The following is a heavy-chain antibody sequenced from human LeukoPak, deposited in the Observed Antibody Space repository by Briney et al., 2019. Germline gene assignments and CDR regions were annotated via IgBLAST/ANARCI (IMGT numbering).Heavy chain of an antibody. D-gene: IGHD2-15*01. Sequence: GGSLRLSCSASGFPFNTYAIHWVRQAPGKGLEYVAGISSNGDNTDFADSAKGRFTISRDNSKSTLFLQMNSLRAEGTAVYFCTRDSALLGVAFDLWGQGTVVTVSS. V-gene: IGHV3-64D*06. CDR2: ISSNGDNT. J-gene: IGHJ3*01. CDR3: TRDSALLGVAFDL. CDR1: GFPFNTYA.